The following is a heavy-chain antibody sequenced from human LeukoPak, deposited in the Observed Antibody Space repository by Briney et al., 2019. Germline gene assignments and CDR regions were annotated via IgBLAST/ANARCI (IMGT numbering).Heavy chain of an antibody. V-gene: IGHV3-7*01. Sequence: GGSLRLSCAASGFTFSSYWMSWVRRAPGKGLEWVANIKQDGSEKYYVDSVKGRFTISRDNAKNSLYLQMNSLRAEDTAVYYCAGGYCSSTSCFDYWGQGTLVTVSS. CDR3: AGGYCSSTSCFDY. CDR1: GFTFSSYW. J-gene: IGHJ4*02. CDR2: IKQDGSEK. D-gene: IGHD2-2*01.